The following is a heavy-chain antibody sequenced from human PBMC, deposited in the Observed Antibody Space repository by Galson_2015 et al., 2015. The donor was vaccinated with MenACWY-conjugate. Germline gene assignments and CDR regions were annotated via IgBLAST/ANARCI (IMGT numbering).Heavy chain of an antibody. V-gene: IGHV3-7*01. CDR1: GFTFSSYW. J-gene: IGHJ3*02. D-gene: IGHD2-2*01. CDR2: INDEGGSEQ. CDR3: ARESAAATNWNSFDI. Sequence: SLRLSCAASGFTFSSYWMSWVRQAPGKGLEWVANINDEGGSEQYYVDSVKGRFFISRDNAKNSLYLQMSSLRAEDTSVYFCARESAAATNWNSFDIWGLGTMLTVSS.